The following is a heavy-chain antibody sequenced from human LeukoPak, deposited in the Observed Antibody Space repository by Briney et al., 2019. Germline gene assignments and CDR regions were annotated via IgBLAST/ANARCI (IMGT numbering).Heavy chain of an antibody. V-gene: IGHV4-34*01. CDR2: INHSGST. CDR1: GGSFSGYY. Sequence: SETLSLTCAVYGGSFSGYYWSWIRQPPGKGLEWMGEINHSGSTNYNPSLKSRVTISVDTSKNQFSLKLSSVTAADTAVYYCAGKSTVTCLDYWGQGTLVTVSS. CDR3: AGKSTVTCLDY. J-gene: IGHJ4*02. D-gene: IGHD4-17*01.